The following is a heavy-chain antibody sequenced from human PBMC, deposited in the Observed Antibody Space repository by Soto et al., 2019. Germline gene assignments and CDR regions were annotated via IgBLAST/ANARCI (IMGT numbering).Heavy chain of an antibody. V-gene: IGHV1-69*13. D-gene: IGHD3-3*01. CDR2: IIPIFGTA. J-gene: IGHJ6*02. Sequence: ASVKVSCKASGGTFSSYAISWVRQAPGQGLEWMGGIIPIFGTANYAQEFQGRVTITADESTSTAYMELSSLRSEDTAVYYCATDLRFMEWLPYYGVDVWGQGTTVTVSS. CDR3: ATDLRFMEWLPYYGVDV. CDR1: GGTFSSYA.